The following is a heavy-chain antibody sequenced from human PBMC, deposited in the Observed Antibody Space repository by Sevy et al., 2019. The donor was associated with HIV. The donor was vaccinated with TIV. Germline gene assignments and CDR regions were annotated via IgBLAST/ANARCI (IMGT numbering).Heavy chain of an antibody. CDR1: GFTFSSYS. D-gene: IGHD3-3*01. Sequence: GGYLRLSCAASGFTFSSYSMNWVRQAPGKGLEWVSSISSSSSYIYYADSVKGRFTISRDNAKNSLYLQMNSLRAEDTAVYYCARDPRSDDFWSGYYHLDYWGQGTLVTVSS. J-gene: IGHJ4*02. CDR2: ISSSSSYI. CDR3: ARDPRSDDFWSGYYHLDY. V-gene: IGHV3-21*01.